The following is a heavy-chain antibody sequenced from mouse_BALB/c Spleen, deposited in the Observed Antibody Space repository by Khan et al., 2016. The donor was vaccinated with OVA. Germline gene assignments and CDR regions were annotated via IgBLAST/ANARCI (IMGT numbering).Heavy chain of an antibody. J-gene: IGHJ3*01. CDR2: INPSNGYT. Sequence: QIQLVQSGAELARPGASVKMSCKASGYTFTSYTIHWIKKRPGQGLEWIGYINPSNGYTNYNQKLKAKATLTTTKSSTTAYLQLSSLTSDDSAVYNCVRDGAYHRNDGWFAYWGQGTLVTVSA. D-gene: IGHD2-14*01. V-gene: IGHV1-4*01. CDR3: VRDGAYHRNDGWFAY. CDR1: GYTFTSYT.